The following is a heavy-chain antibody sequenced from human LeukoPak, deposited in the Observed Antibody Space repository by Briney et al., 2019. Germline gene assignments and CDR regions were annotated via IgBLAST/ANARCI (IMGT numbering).Heavy chain of an antibody. CDR2: ISAYNGNT. V-gene: IGHV1-18*01. CDR3: AREQLGYSYGSHFLMDV. CDR1: GYTLTSYG. D-gene: IGHD5-18*01. J-gene: IGHJ6*02. Sequence: ASVKVSCKASGYTLTSYGISWVRQAPGQGLEWMGWISAYNGNTNYAQKLQGRVTMTTDTSTSTAYMELRSLRSDDTAVYYCAREQLGYSYGSHFLMDVWGQGTTATVSS.